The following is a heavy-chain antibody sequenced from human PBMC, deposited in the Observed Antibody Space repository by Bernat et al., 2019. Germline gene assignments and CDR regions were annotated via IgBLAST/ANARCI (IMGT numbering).Heavy chain of an antibody. D-gene: IGHD2-15*01. V-gene: IGHV1-18*04. CDR1: GYTFTSYG. CDR2: ISAYNGNT. J-gene: IGHJ3*02. CDR3: ARDRVRIAATPTDAFDI. Sequence: QVQLVQSGAEVKKPGASVKVSCKASGYTFTSYGISWVRQAPGQGLEWMGWISAYNGNTNYAQKLQGRVTMTPDPSTSTAYMELRSLRSDDTAVYYCARDRVRIAATPTDAFDIWGQGTMVTVAS.